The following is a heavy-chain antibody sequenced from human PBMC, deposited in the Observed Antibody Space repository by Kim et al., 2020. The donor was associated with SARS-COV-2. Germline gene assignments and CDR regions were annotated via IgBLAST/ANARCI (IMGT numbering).Heavy chain of an antibody. CDR2: FYYSGST. V-gene: IGHV4-39*01. CDR3: ARQRGYDILTGYNEVNWFDP. Sequence: SETLSLTCTVSGGSISSSSYYWGWIRQPPGKGLEWIGTFYYSGSTYYNPSLMSRITMSVDTSQNQFSLKLSSVTAADTAVYYCARQRGYDILTGYNEVNWFDPWGQGTLVTVSS. CDR1: GGSISSSSYY. J-gene: IGHJ5*02. D-gene: IGHD3-9*01.